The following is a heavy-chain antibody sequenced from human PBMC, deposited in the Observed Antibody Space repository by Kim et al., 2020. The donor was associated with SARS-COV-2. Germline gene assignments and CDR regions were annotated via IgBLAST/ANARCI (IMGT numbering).Heavy chain of an antibody. J-gene: IGHJ6*02. Sequence: SVKVSCKATGGTFRGISWVRLAPGQGLEWMGGIIPIFGSINYAQKFEGRVTITADKSTSTAYMELSSLRSDDTAVYYCGTGYCSSTTCHKWRDGMDVWGQGTTVTVSS. CDR1: GGTFRG. CDR2: IIPIFGSI. CDR3: GTGYCSSTTCHKWRDGMDV. D-gene: IGHD2-2*01. V-gene: IGHV1-69*06.